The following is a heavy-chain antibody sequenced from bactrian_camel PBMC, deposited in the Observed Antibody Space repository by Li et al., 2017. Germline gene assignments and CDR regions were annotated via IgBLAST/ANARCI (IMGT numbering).Heavy chain of an antibody. J-gene: IGHJ4*01. CDR1: GNGDGSGY. D-gene: IGHD3*01. V-gene: IGHV3S54*01. Sequence: HVQLVESGGGLVQPGGSMTLSCAVTGNGDGSGYRCAGWFRQAPGQEREGVAAIYSGDGSAIYSDSAKGRFTISRDNSKNTVYLQTSSLKSEDTAVYYCYDDQGMGWGQGTQVTVS. CDR3: YDDQGMG. CDR2: IYSGDGSA.